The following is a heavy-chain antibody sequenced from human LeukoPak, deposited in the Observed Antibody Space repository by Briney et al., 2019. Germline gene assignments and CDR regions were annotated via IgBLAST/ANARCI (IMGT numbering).Heavy chain of an antibody. Sequence: ASVKVSCKASGYTFTSYDINWVRQATGQGLEWMGWMNPNSGNTGYAQKFQGRVTITRNTSISTAYMELSSLRSEDTAVYYRARVAYCSGGSCYHNWFDPWGQGTLVTVSS. V-gene: IGHV1-8*03. CDR3: ARVAYCSGGSCYHNWFDP. J-gene: IGHJ5*02. CDR1: GYTFTSYD. CDR2: MNPNSGNT. D-gene: IGHD2-15*01.